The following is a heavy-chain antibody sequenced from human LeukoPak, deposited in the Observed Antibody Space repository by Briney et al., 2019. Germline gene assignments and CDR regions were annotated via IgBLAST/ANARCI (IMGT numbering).Heavy chain of an antibody. CDR2: IYSSGSA. D-gene: IGHD5-12*01. V-gene: IGHV4-59*08. Sequence: SETLSLTCTVSGGSISTYYWSWIRQPPGKGLEWIGYIYSSGSANYNPSHKSRVTISVDTSKNQFSLKLSSVTAADTAVYYCARMGGYSGYATHWGQGTLVTVSS. J-gene: IGHJ4*02. CDR1: GGSISTYY. CDR3: ARMGGYSGYATH.